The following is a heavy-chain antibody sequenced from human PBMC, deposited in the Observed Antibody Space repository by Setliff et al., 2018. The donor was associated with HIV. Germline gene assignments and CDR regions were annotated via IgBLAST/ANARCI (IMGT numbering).Heavy chain of an antibody. D-gene: IGHD3-3*01. CDR3: ARVHQYDVYVQNRAFDI. J-gene: IGHJ3*02. V-gene: IGHV4-4*07. CDR1: GDSLNTYY. Sequence: SETLSLTCNVSGDSLNTYYWSWIRQSGGKGLEWIGRIYASGKTTFNPSLKSRVTMSVDTSKNQFSLRLSSVTAADTAVYYCARVHQYDVYVQNRAFDIWGQGTMVTVSS. CDR2: IYASGKT.